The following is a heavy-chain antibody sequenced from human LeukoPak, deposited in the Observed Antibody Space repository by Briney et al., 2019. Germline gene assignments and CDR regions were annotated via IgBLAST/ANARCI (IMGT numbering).Heavy chain of an antibody. D-gene: IGHD3-22*01. Sequence: AGGSLRLSCAASGFTFSSYAMSWVRQAPGKGLEGVSAISGSGGSTYYADSVKGRFTISRDNAKNTLYLQMNSLRAEDTAVYYCAGALPYYYDSSGYFHSWGQGTLVTVSS. V-gene: IGHV3-23*01. CDR2: ISGSGGST. CDR1: GFTFSSYA. CDR3: AGALPYYYDSSGYFHS. J-gene: IGHJ5*01.